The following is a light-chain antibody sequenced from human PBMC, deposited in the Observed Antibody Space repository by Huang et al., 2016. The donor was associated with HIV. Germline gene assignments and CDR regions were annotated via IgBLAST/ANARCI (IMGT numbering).Light chain of an antibody. Sequence: DIQMTQFPSSLSASVGDRVNITCRASQNINYFLNWFQQKPGKAPKLLIYTASFLQSGVPSRFSGSGSGTDFTLTIGSLQPEDFATYYCQQSYSTPPTFGQGSKLEIK. V-gene: IGKV1-39*01. CDR1: QNINYF. J-gene: IGKJ2*01. CDR2: TAS. CDR3: QQSYSTPPT.